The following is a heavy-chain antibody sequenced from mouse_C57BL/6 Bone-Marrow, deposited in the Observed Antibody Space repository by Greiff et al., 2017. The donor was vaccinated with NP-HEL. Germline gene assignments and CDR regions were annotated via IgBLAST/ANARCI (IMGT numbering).Heavy chain of an antibody. J-gene: IGHJ2*01. CDR3: ARDGVRRAFSFDY. D-gene: IGHD5-1*01. CDR2: ISDGGSYT. V-gene: IGHV5-4*01. Sequence: EVQLVESGGGLVKPGGSLKLSCAASGFTFSSYALSWVRQTPEKRLEWVATISDGGSYTYYPDNVKGRFTISRDNAKNNLYLQMSHLKSEDTAMYYSARDGVRRAFSFDYWGQDTTLTESS. CDR1: GFTFSSYA.